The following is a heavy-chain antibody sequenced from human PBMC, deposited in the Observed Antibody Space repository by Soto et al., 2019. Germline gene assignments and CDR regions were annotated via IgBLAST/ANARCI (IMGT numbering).Heavy chain of an antibody. CDR1: GGSISSGDYY. J-gene: IGHJ6*02. Sequence: PSETLSLTCTVSGGSISSGDYYWSWIRQPPGEGLEWIGYIYYSGSTYYNPSLNSRLTISVDTSKNQFSLKLSSVTAADTAVYYCAREVRGRSYDFWSGYRPEYGMDVWGQGTTVTVSS. CDR3: AREVRGRSYDFWSGYRPEYGMDV. V-gene: IGHV4-30-4*01. D-gene: IGHD3-3*01. CDR2: IYYSGST.